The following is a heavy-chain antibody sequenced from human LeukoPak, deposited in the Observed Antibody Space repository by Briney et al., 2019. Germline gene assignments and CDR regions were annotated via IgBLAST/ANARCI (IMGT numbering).Heavy chain of an antibody. D-gene: IGHD6-19*01. CDR3: GKTTTGYSSGQKPAWPVDY. V-gene: IGHV3-23*01. CDR1: GFTFGSYA. CDR2: IFGSGGSA. J-gene: IGHJ4*02. Sequence: PGGSLRLSCEASGFTFGSYAMYWVRQAPGKGLEWVAGIFGSGGSAHYADPVKGRFTISRDNSKNTVYLQINSLRAEDTAVYYCGKTTTGYSSGQKPAWPVDYWGQGTLVTVSS.